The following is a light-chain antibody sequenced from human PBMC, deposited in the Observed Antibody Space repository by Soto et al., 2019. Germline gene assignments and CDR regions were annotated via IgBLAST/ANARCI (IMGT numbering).Light chain of an antibody. CDR3: SSYATDNTPV. J-gene: IGLJ2*01. CDR2: EVT. Sequence: QSALTQPASVSGSLGQSITISCTGTSSDFGSYEYVSWYQQHPGKVPKLIIYEVTNRPSGVSNRFSGSKSGDTASLTISGLQAEDEADYYCSSYATDNTPVFGGGTKLTVL. CDR1: SSDFGSYEY. V-gene: IGLV2-14*01.